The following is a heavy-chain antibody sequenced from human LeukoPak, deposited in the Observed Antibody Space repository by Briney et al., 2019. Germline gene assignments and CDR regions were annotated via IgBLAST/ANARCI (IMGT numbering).Heavy chain of an antibody. CDR3: ARYCTSTTCILRGFDY. V-gene: IGHV4-38-2*01. J-gene: IGHJ4*02. D-gene: IGHD2-2*01. Sequence: PSETLSLTCSVSGYPFTSGHYWGWIRQPPGKGLEWIANIYHTGSAHYNPSLKSRVTISVDTSKNQFSLKLSSVTAADTAVYYCARYCTSTTCILRGFDYWGQGTLVTASS. CDR1: GYPFTSGHY. CDR2: IYHTGSA.